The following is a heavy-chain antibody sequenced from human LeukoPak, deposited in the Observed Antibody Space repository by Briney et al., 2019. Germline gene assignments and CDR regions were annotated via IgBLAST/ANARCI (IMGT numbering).Heavy chain of an antibody. CDR3: ARAARYSSSSNAFDI. V-gene: IGHV1-46*01. CDR2: INPSGGST. D-gene: IGHD6-6*01. Sequence: ASVKVSCKASGYPFTGYYVHWVRQAPGQGLEWMGIINPSGGSTSYAQKFQGRVTMTRDTSTSTVYMELSSLRSEDTAVYYCARAARYSSSSNAFDIWGQGTMVTVSS. CDR1: GYPFTGYY. J-gene: IGHJ3*02.